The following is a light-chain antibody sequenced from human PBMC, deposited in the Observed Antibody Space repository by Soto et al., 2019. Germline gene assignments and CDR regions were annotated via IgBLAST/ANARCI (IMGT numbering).Light chain of an antibody. Sequence: QSVLTQPASVSGSPGQSITISCTGTSSDVGSYNLVSWYQQHPGKAPKLMNYEVSKRPSGVSNRFSGSKSGNTASLTISGLQAEDEADYYRCSYAGSSLNYVFGTGTKVTVL. CDR2: EVS. CDR1: SSDVGSYNL. CDR3: CSYAGSSLNYV. J-gene: IGLJ1*01. V-gene: IGLV2-23*02.